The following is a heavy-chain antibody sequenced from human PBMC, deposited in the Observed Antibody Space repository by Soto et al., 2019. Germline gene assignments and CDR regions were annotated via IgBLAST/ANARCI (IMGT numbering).Heavy chain of an antibody. Sequence: GGSLRLACAASGFTFRNYAMSWVRQAPGKGLEWVSAISSSGGSTYYADSVKGRFTISRDNSKNALYLQMNSLRADDTAVYYCAKDLGVIVAAHAFDGWGQGKMVTVSS. J-gene: IGHJ3*01. CDR2: ISSSGGST. V-gene: IGHV3-23*01. CDR3: AKDLGVIVAAHAFDG. CDR1: GFTFRNYA. D-gene: IGHD2-15*01.